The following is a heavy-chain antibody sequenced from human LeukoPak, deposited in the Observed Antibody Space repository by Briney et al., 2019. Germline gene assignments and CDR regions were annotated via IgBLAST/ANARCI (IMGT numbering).Heavy chain of an antibody. CDR1: GFTFTSHV. V-gene: IGHV3-23*01. D-gene: IGHD3-3*01. Sequence: GGSLRLSCASSGFTFTSHVMSWVRQTPGKELEWVSAIDGSGHTTYYADSVRGRFIISRDNSKKMLYLQMNSLRAEDTATYYCARESIRSGSLKWFDPWGQGTLVTVSS. CDR3: ARESIRSGSLKWFDP. J-gene: IGHJ5*02. CDR2: IDGSGHTT.